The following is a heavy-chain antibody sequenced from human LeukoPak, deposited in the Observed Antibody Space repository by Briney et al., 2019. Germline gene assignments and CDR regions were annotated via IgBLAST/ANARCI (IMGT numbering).Heavy chain of an antibody. J-gene: IGHJ3*02. D-gene: IGHD6-13*01. V-gene: IGHV3-21*01. CDR1: GFIFSNSA. CDR2: INNDGSYI. Sequence: GGSLRLSCAASGFIFSNSAMNWVRQAPGKGLEWVSSINNDGSYIYYAGSVKGRFTISRDNAKNSLYLRLNSLRVEDTAVYYCARVGDAGPDAFDIWGQGTMVTVSS. CDR3: ARVGDAGPDAFDI.